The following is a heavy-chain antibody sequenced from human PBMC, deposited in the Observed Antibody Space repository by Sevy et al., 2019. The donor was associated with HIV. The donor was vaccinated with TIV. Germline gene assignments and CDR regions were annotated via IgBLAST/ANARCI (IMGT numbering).Heavy chain of an antibody. D-gene: IGHD3-22*01. V-gene: IGHV3-23*01. CDR3: AKDELYYYDSSGYSRGRDDAFDI. CDR1: GFTFSSYA. J-gene: IGHJ3*02. CDR2: ISGSGGST. Sequence: GGSLRLSCAASGFTFSSYAMSWVRQAPGKGLEWVSAISGSGGSTYYADSGKGRFTISRDNSKNTLYLQMNSLRAEDTAVYYCAKDELYYYDSSGYSRGRDDAFDIWGQGTMVTVSS.